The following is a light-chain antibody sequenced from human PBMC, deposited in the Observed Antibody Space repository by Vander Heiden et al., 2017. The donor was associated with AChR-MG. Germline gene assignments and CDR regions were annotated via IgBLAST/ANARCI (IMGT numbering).Light chain of an antibody. CDR2: DAS. CDR1: QSVSSY. J-gene: IGKJ4*01. CDR3: QQRSYWLT. V-gene: IGKV3-11*01. Sequence: ELALTQCPATLSLSPGDSATLSGSASQSVSSYLAWYQQNPGQAPMLLFYDASNRATVIPARFSGSGSGADFTLTISRLAPEYFAVYYWQQRSYWLTFGGGTKVEIK.